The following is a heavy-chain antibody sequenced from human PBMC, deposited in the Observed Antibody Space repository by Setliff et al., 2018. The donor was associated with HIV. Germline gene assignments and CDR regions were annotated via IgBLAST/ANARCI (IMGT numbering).Heavy chain of an antibody. CDR3: ARDPGYSSGRYGLYYYYYMDV. Sequence: PGGSLRLSCAASGFTFSSYSMNWVRQAPGKGLEWVSYISSSSSTTYYADSVKGRFTISRDNAKNSLYLQMNSLRAEDTAVYYCARDPGYSSGRYGLYYYYYMDVWGKGTTVTVSS. V-gene: IGHV3-48*01. D-gene: IGHD6-19*01. J-gene: IGHJ6*03. CDR1: GFTFSSYS. CDR2: ISSSSSTT.